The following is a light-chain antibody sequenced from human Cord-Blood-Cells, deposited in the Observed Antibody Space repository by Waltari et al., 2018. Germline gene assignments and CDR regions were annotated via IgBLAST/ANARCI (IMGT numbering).Light chain of an antibody. J-gene: IGKJ4*01. CDR1: QGISSY. Sequence: AIRMTQSPSSFSASTGDRVTIPCRASQGISSYLAWYQQKPGKAPKRLIYAASTLQSGVPSRFSGSGAGTDFTLTISCLQSEDFATYYCQQYYSYPLTFGGGTKVEIK. CDR2: AAS. V-gene: IGKV1-8*01. CDR3: QQYYSYPLT.